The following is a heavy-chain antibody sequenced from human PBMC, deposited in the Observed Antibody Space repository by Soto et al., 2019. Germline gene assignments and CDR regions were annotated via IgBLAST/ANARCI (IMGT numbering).Heavy chain of an antibody. D-gene: IGHD3-22*01. J-gene: IGHJ3*02. CDR3: VQRGYYSRGAFDI. CDR2: IVVGSGNT. Sequence: SVKVSCKASGFTFTSSAVQWVRQARGQRLEWIGWIVVGSGNTNYAQKFQERVTITRDMSTSTAYMELSSLRSEDAAVYYCVQRGYYSRGAFDIWGQGTMVTVSS. CDR1: GFTFTSSA. V-gene: IGHV1-58*01.